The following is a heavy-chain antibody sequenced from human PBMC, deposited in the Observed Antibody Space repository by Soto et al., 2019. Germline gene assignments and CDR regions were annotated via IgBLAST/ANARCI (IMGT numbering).Heavy chain of an antibody. Sequence: QVQLQESGPGLVKPSQTLSLTCTVSGGSISSGGYYWSWIRQHPGKGLEWIGYIYYSGSTYYNPSLKSRVTLSVDTSKNQFSLKLSSVTAADTAVYYCARGVYYYGSVPGDTYAFDIWGQGTMVTVSS. CDR3: ARGVYYYGSVPGDTYAFDI. J-gene: IGHJ3*02. CDR1: GGSISSGGYY. V-gene: IGHV4-31*03. CDR2: IYYSGST. D-gene: IGHD3-10*01.